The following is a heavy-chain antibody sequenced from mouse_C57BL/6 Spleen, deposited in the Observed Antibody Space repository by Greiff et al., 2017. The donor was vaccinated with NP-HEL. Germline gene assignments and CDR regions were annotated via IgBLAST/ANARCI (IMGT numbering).Heavy chain of an antibody. CDR3: ARVMIYDGYYNAMDY. D-gene: IGHD2-3*01. CDR2: INPNYGTT. J-gene: IGHJ4*01. Sequence: VQLKESGPELVKPGASVKISCKASGYSFTDYNMNWVKQSNGKSLEWIGVINPNYGTTSYNQKFKGKATLTVDQSSSTAYMQLNSLTSEDSAVYYCARVMIYDGYYNAMDYWGQGTSVTVSS. CDR1: GYSFTDYN. V-gene: IGHV1-39*01.